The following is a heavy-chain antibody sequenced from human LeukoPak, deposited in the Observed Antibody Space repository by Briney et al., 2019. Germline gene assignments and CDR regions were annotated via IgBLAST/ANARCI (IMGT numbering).Heavy chain of an antibody. CDR3: ARDLRFGELCGY. CDR2: ISAYNGNT. D-gene: IGHD3-10*01. J-gene: IGHJ4*02. CDR1: GYTFTSYG. Sequence: GASAKVSRKASGYTFTSYGIRWVRPAPGQGVEWMGWISAYNGNTKYAQKHQGRVTMTTDTSTSTAYMALRSVRSDDTAVYYCARDLRFGELCGYWGQGTLVSVSS. V-gene: IGHV1-18*01.